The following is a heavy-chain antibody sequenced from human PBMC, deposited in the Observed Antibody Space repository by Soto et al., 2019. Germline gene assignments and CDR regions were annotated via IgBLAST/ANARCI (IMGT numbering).Heavy chain of an antibody. Sequence: GESLKISCKGSGYSFTSYWIGWVRQMPGKGLEWMGIIYPGDSDTRYSPSFQGQVTISADKSISTAYLQWSRLKASDTAMYYCARSVRSSYCSGGSCYSQDYYYYYMDVWGKGTTVTVSS. V-gene: IGHV5-51*01. D-gene: IGHD2-15*01. J-gene: IGHJ6*03. CDR2: IYPGDSDT. CDR1: GYSFTSYW. CDR3: ARSVRSSYCSGGSCYSQDYYYYYMDV.